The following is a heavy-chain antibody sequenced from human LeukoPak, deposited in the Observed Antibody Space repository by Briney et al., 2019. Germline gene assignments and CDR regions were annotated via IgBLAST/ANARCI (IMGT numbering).Heavy chain of an antibody. CDR1: GFTFDDYA. J-gene: IGHJ4*02. CDR3: ASTLYYDFWSGFDY. CDR2: ISWNSGSI. V-gene: IGHV3-9*01. Sequence: PGGSLRLSCAASGFTFDDYAMHWVRQTPEKGLEWVSGISWNSGSIGYADSVKGRFTISRDNAKNSLYLQMNSLRAEDTALYYCASTLYYDFWSGFDYWGQGTLVTVSS. D-gene: IGHD3-3*01.